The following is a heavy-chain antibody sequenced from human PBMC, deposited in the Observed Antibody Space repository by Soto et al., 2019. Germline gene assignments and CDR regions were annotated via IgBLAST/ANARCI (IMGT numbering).Heavy chain of an antibody. CDR2: ISGSGDSA. CDR3: ARGWLQHDY. Sequence: EVPLLESGGGLVQPGGSLRLSCAASGFTFSTFGMTWVRQPPGKGLEWVSGISGSGDSAYYADSVKGRLTISRDNSKNTLHLQMNSLRAEDTAVYYCARGWLQHDYWGQGTLVTVSS. CDR1: GFTFSTFG. D-gene: IGHD5-12*01. J-gene: IGHJ4*02. V-gene: IGHV3-23*01.